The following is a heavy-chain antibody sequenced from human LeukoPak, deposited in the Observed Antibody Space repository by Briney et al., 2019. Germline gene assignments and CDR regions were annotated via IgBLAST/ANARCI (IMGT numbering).Heavy chain of an antibody. J-gene: IGHJ4*02. D-gene: IGHD3-22*01. CDR1: GGSISSYY. CDR2: IYTSGST. CDR3: ARASYSYDINGWVPFDY. V-gene: IGHV4-4*07. Sequence: PSETLSLTCNVSGGSISSYYWSWIRQPAGKGLEWIGRIYTSGSTNYNPSLKSRVTISGDTSKNQFSLRLSSVTAADTAVYYCARASYSYDINGWVPFDYWGQGTLVTVSS.